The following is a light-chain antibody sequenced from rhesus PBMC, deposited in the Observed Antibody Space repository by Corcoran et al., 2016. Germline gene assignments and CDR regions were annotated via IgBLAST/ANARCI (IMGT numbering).Light chain of an antibody. Sequence: DIQMTQSPSSLSASVGDRVTITCRASQGISSWLAWYQQQPGKAPKLLIYKAASLQSGVPSRFSGSGSGTDFTLTISSLQPEDFATDYCQQYNSAPPTFGQGTKAEIK. J-gene: IGKJ1*01. CDR1: QGISSW. CDR3: QQYNSAPPT. V-gene: IGKV1-21*01. CDR2: KAA.